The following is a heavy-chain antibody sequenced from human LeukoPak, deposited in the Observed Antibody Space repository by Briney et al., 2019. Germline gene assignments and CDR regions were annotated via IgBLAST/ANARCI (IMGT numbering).Heavy chain of an antibody. CDR1: GFTFSSYA. V-gene: IGHV3-30*04. D-gene: IGHD6-13*01. J-gene: IGHJ4*02. CDR2: ISYDGNNK. Sequence: GGSLRLSCAASGFTFSSYAMHWVRQAPGKGLEWVAVISYDGNNKYYADFVKGRFTISRDNSKNTLYLQMNSLRAEDTAVYYCAKEKSSSSSWSPFDYWGQGTLVTVSS. CDR3: AKEKSSSSSWSPFDY.